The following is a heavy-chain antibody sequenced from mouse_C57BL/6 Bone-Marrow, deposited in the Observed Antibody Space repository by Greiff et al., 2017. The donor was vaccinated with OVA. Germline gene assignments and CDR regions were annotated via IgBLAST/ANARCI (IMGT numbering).Heavy chain of an antibody. V-gene: IGHV5-16*01. J-gene: IGHJ3*01. CDR3: ARGGIYDGYSHFAY. D-gene: IGHD2-3*01. CDR1: GFTFSDYY. CDR2: INYDGSST. Sequence: EVHLVESEGGLVQPGSSMKLSCTASGFTFSDYYMAWVRQVPEKGLEWVANINYDGSSTYYLDSLKSRFIISRDNAKNILYLQMSSLKSEDTATDYCARGGIYDGYSHFAYWGQGTLVTVSA.